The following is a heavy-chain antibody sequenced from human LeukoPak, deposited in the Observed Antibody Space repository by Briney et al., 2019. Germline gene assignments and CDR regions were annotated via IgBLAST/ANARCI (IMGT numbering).Heavy chain of an antibody. V-gene: IGHV4-30-2*01. CDR1: GGSISSGGYS. CDR2: IYHSGST. Sequence: SETLSLTCAVSGGSISSGGYSWSWIRQPPGKGLEWIGYIYHSGSTYYNPSLKSRVTISVDRSKNQFSLKLSSVTAADTAVYYCAGMATHDKGLDYWGQGTLVTVSS. CDR3: AGMATHDKGLDY. J-gene: IGHJ4*02. D-gene: IGHD5-24*01.